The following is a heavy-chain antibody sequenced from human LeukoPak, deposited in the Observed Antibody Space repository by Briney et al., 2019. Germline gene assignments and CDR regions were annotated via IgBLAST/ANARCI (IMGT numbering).Heavy chain of an antibody. CDR1: SGSISTSNCY. V-gene: IGHV4-39*01. Sequence: SETLSLTCTVSSGSISTSNCYWGWVRQPPGKALEWVGNIFYSGSTYYSPSLKSRVTISLDTSRNQFSLKLSSVTAADTAVYYCARHWGYDSSGIYYFDYWGQGTLVTVSS. CDR3: ARHWGYDSSGIYYFDY. CDR2: IFYSGST. J-gene: IGHJ4*02. D-gene: IGHD3-22*01.